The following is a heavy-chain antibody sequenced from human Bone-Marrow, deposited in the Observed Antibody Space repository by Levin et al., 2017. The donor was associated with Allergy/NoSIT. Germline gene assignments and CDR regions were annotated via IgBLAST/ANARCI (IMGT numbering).Heavy chain of an antibody. J-gene: IGHJ4*02. V-gene: IGHV3-23*01. CDR1: GFTFSSYA. CDR3: AKKWIPTSQAGYFDC. D-gene: IGHD5-18*01. Sequence: ASVKVSCAASGFTFSSYAMSWVRQAPGKGLEWVSSINAGGGTTFYADSVKGRFTISRDNSKSTLYMQMNSLRAEDTAVYYCAKKWIPTSQAGYFDCWGQGALVTVSS. CDR2: INAGGGTT.